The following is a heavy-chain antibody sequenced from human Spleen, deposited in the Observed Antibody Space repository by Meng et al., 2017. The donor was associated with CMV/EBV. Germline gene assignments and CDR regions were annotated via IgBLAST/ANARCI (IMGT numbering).Heavy chain of an antibody. CDR2: ISSSSSTI. D-gene: IGHD3-3*01. Sequence: GGSLRLSCAASGFTFSNAWMNWVRQAPGKGLEWVSYISSSSSTIYYADSVKGRFTISRDNAKNSLYLQMNSLRAEDTAVYYCARVSRITIFGVVHYGMDVWGQGTTVTVSS. J-gene: IGHJ6*02. CDR3: ARVSRITIFGVVHYGMDV. V-gene: IGHV3-48*04. CDR1: GFTFSNAW.